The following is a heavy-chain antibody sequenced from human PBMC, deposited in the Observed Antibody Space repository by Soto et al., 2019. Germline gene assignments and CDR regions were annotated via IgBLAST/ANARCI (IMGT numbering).Heavy chain of an antibody. CDR3: TTDRTIVLMVYASLADY. Sequence: GGSLRLSCAASGFTFSNAWMNWVRQAPGKGLEWVGRIKSKTDGGTTDYAAPVKGRFTISRDDSKNTLYLQMNSLKTEDTAVYYCTTDRTIVLMVYASLADYWGQGTLVTVSS. J-gene: IGHJ4*02. V-gene: IGHV3-15*07. D-gene: IGHD2-8*01. CDR2: IKSKTDGGTT. CDR1: GFTFSNAW.